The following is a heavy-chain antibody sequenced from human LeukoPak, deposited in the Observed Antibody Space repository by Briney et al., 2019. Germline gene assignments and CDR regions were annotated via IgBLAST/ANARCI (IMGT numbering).Heavy chain of an antibody. Sequence: GGSLRLSCAASGFTFSSYAMSWVRQAPGKGLEWVSAISGSGGSTYYADSVKGRFTISRDNSKNTLYLQMNSLRAEDTAVYYCAKEMGNYYDSSGSFPPYYYGMDVWGQGTTVTVSS. CDR3: AKEMGNYYDSSGSFPPYYYGMDV. D-gene: IGHD3-22*01. V-gene: IGHV3-23*01. CDR1: GFTFSSYA. CDR2: ISGSGGST. J-gene: IGHJ6*02.